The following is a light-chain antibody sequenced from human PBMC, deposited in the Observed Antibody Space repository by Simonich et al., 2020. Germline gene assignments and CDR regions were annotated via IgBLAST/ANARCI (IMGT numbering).Light chain of an antibody. Sequence: DIVMTQSPDSLAVSLGERATINCKSSQSVLYSSNNKNYLDWYQQKPGQPPKLLIYWASTRESRVPDRFSGSGSGTDFTLTIRSLQAEDVAVYYCQQYYSTPRTFGQGTKVEIK. CDR1: QSVLYSSNNKNY. V-gene: IGKV4-1*01. CDR3: QQYYSTPRT. CDR2: WAS. J-gene: IGKJ1*01.